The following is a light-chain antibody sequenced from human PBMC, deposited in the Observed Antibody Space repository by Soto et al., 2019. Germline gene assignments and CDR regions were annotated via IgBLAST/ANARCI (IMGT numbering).Light chain of an antibody. J-gene: IGLJ2*01. CDR2: EGS. CDR3: SSYSVL. Sequence: QSALTQPASVSGSPGQSITISCTGVSSDVGNYDLVSWYQHHTGKAPKLMIYEGSKRPSGVSPRFSGSKSGTTASLTSSGLQPEDEADYYCSSYSVLFGGGTKLTVL. V-gene: IGLV2-14*02. CDR1: SSDVGNYDL.